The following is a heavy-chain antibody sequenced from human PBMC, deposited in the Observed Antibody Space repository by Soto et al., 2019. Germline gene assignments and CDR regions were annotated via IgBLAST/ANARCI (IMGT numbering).Heavy chain of an antibody. V-gene: IGHV2-70*11. CDR3: ARDQPRTAAAPNYYYYYGMDV. D-gene: IGHD6-13*01. Sequence: ETGPTLVNDKQTLTMTCTFSGFSLSTSEMCVSWIRQPPGKALEWLARIDWDDDKYYSTSLKTRLTISKDTSKNQVVLTMTNMDPVDTATYYCARDQPRTAAAPNYYYYYGMDVWGQGTTVTVSS. CDR1: GFSLSTSEMC. J-gene: IGHJ6*02. CDR2: IDWDDDK.